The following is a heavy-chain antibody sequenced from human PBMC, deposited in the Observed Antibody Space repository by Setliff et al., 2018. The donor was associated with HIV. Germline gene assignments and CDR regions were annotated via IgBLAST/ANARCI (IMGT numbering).Heavy chain of an antibody. V-gene: IGHV3-15*01. D-gene: IGHD1-26*01. J-gene: IGHJ4*02. CDR2: IKRQADGATT. CDR3: TTGGPSGTVPFDY. Sequence: PGGSLRLSCAASGFTVSSYWMHWVRQAPGKGLEWVGHIKRQADGATTDYGAPVKGRFTISGDDSDNTLYLQMSSLKTEDTAVYYCTTGGPSGTVPFDYWGQGTLVTVSS. CDR1: GFTVSSYW.